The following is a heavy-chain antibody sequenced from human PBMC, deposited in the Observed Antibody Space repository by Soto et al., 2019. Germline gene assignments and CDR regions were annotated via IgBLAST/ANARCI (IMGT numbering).Heavy chain of an antibody. J-gene: IGHJ4*03. CDR1: GDSISSGSY. V-gene: IGHV4-38-2*02. CDR2: IYHGGTT. CDR3: ARVHVMVVAGSTFDY. Sequence: PSETLSLTCTVSGDSISSGSYWGWIRQPPGEGPEWIASIYHGGTTFYNPSLKSRISISVDTSKTQFSLRLTSVTAAHTATYYSARVHVMVVAGSTFDYWGPGTLVTVSS. D-gene: IGHD6-19*01.